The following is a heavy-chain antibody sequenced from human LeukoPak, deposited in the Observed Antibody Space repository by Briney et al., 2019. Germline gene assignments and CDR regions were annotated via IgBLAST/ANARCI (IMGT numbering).Heavy chain of an antibody. V-gene: IGHV3-21*01. D-gene: IGHD6-19*01. CDR2: ISTSSSYI. CDR1: GFSFSSYS. J-gene: IGHJ4*02. Sequence: GGSLRLSCAASGFSFSSYSMNWVRQAPGKGLEWVSSISTSSSYIYYADSVKGRFTISRDNAKNSLYLQMNSLRAEDTAVYYCAREVENTSGWYSHFDYWGQGTLVTVSS. CDR3: AREVENTSGWYSHFDY.